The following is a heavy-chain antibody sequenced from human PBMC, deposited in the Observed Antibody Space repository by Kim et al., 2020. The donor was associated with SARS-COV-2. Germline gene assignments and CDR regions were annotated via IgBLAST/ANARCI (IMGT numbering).Heavy chain of an antibody. CDR3: VRIGDDMLIDYYPMNLYVDL. CDR2: INLDGGKK. J-gene: IGHJ2*01. V-gene: IGHV3-7*01. D-gene: IGHD3-9*01. Sequence: GGSLRLSCAASGLTFSTFTMNWVRQAPGKGLEWVASINLDGGKKYYVDSVKGRFTISRDNARNSLYLQMNSLRAEDTAVYYCVRIGDDMLIDYYPMNLYVDLWGRRTLVTVSP. CDR1: GLTFSTFT.